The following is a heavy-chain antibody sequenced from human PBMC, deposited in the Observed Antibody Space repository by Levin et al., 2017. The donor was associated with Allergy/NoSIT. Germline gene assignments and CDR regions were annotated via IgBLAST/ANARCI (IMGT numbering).Heavy chain of an antibody. V-gene: IGHV3-23*01. CDR1: GFIFNAYA. J-gene: IGHJ4*02. CDR2: ISASGGDS. D-gene: IGHD6-13*01. Sequence: GGSLRLSCAASGFIFNAYAMTWVRQAPGKGLEWVSAISASGGDSFYADSVKGRFTISRDSSENTLYLQMNSLRAEDTAVYYCAKKTTSSSNLYYFDCWGQGTLVTVSS. CDR3: AKKTTSSSNLYYFDC.